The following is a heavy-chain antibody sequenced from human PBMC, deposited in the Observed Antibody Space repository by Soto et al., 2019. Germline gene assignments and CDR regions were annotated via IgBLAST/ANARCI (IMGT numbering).Heavy chain of an antibody. Sequence: PSETLSLTCAVSGDSISSGAWWSWVRQSPGKGLQWIGEIYHSGNTRNNPSLKSRVTMSVDKSNNQFSLNLMSVTAADTATYYCAGDSRTGCSSTDCYMSWGQGILVTVSS. CDR1: GDSISSGAW. CDR2: IYHSGNT. V-gene: IGHV4-4*02. J-gene: IGHJ5*02. D-gene: IGHD2-2*01. CDR3: AGDSRTGCSSTDCYMS.